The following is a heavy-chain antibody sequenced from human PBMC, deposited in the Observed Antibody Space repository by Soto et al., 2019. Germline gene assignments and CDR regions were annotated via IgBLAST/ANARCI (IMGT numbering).Heavy chain of an antibody. D-gene: IGHD5-12*01. Sequence: SQTRSVTCAISGGGVSRNTASWNWIRQSPSRGLEWLGRTYFRSKWYNDYAVSVKSRIIINPDTSNNQFSLQLNSVTPEDTAVYFCAKGDNLGPKTGYAFDPWGQGIMVTVSS. V-gene: IGHV6-1*01. CDR1: GGGVSRNTAS. CDR3: AKGDNLGPKTGYAFDP. CDR2: TYFRSKWYN. J-gene: IGHJ5*02.